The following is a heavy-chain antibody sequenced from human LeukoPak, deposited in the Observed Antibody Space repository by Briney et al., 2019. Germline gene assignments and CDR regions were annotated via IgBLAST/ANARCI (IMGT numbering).Heavy chain of an antibody. CDR3: ADQRGGF. J-gene: IGHJ4*02. CDR2: ISGTAENT. Sequence: GGSLRLSCAASGFIFSSYPMSWVRQAPGKGLEWVSAISGTAENTYYADSVKGRFSISRDNSRNTVHLQMNSLRPEDTAVYYCADQRGGFWGQGTLVTVSS. CDR1: GFIFSSYP. V-gene: IGHV3-23*01. D-gene: IGHD3-10*01.